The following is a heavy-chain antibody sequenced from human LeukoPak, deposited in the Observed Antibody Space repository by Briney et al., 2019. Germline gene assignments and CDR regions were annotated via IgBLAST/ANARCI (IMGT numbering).Heavy chain of an antibody. D-gene: IGHD1-26*01. V-gene: IGHV4-59*08. Sequence: PSETLSLTCTVSGGSISSYYWSWIRQPPGKGLEWIGYIYYSGSTNYNPSLKSRVTISVDTSKNQFSLKLSSVTAADTAVYYCVRLRTVGATESYYYYYYGMDVWGQGTTVTVSS. CDR3: VRLRTVGATESYYYYYYGMDV. CDR2: IYYSGST. J-gene: IGHJ6*02. CDR1: GGSISSYY.